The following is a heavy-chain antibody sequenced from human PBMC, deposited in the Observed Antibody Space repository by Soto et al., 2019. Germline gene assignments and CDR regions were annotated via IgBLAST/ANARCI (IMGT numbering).Heavy chain of an antibody. Sequence: GGSLRLSCSASGFTFSSYSMNWVRQAPGKGLEWVSYISSSSSTIYYADSVKGRFTISRDNAKNSLYLQMNSLRAEDTAVYYCARDPGGWLRYFDYWGQGTLVTVSS. CDR1: GFTFSSYS. D-gene: IGHD5-12*01. J-gene: IGHJ4*02. CDR3: ARDPGGWLRYFDY. CDR2: ISSSSSTI. V-gene: IGHV3-48*01.